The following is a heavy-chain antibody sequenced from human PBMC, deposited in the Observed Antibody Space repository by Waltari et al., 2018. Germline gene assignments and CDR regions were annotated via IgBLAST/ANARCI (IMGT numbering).Heavy chain of an antibody. J-gene: IGHJ3*02. Sequence: QVQLQQWGAGLLKPSETLSLTCAVYGGSFSGYYWSWIRQPPGKGLEWMWEINHSGSTTYNPSLKSRVTISVDTSKNQFSLKLSSLTAADTAVYYCARRLSRNRIVVVPAAITGAFDIWGQGTMVTVSS. CDR3: ARRLSRNRIVVVPAAITGAFDI. V-gene: IGHV4-34*01. CDR2: INHSGST. D-gene: IGHD2-2*01. CDR1: GGSFSGYY.